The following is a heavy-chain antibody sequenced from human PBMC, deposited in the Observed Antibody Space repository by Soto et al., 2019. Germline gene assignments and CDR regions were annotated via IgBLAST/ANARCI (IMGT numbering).Heavy chain of an antibody. Sequence: ASAKVSCQGSCYSFTYHYLHWVRQAPGQGLEWMGWINPISGGTDYAQNFQGRVTMTRDTSISTAYMELSSLRSDDTAVYYCAREIYYYDNIGYYPPPGYWGQGTLVTVSS. CDR1: CYSFTYHY. J-gene: IGHJ4*02. CDR3: AREIYYYDNIGYYPPPGY. CDR2: INPISGGT. D-gene: IGHD3-22*01. V-gene: IGHV1-2*02.